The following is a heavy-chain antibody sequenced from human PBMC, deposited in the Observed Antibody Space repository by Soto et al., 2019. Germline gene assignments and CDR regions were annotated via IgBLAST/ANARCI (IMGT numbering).Heavy chain of an antibody. Sequence: ASVKLSCKASAGTFSSYTISWVRQAPGQGLEWMGRINAGIGKAKYSQKFQGRVTITRDTSASTAYMELSSLRSEDTAVYYCARAVAVPADFDYWGQGTLVTLSS. V-gene: IGHV1-3*01. CDR2: INAGIGKA. CDR1: AGTFSSYT. D-gene: IGHD6-19*01. CDR3: ARAVAVPADFDY. J-gene: IGHJ4*02.